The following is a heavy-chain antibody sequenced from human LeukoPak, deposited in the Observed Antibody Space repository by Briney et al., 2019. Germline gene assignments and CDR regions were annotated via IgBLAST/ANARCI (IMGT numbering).Heavy chain of an antibody. D-gene: IGHD4-17*01. CDR2: IIPILDVA. Sequence: SVKVSCKVSGGTNYALSWVRQAPGQGLEWMGGIIPILDVANSAQKFQGRVTFTADKSTNTAYMELSSLRSEDTAMYFCARGDSDDSGDFRTFQFWGQGTLVTVSS. CDR3: ARGDSDDSGDFRTFQF. J-gene: IGHJ4*02. CDR1: GGTNYA. V-gene: IGHV1-69*10.